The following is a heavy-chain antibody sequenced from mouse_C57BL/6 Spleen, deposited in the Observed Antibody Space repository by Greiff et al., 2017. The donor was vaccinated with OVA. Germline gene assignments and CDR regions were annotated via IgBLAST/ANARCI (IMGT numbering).Heavy chain of an antibody. Sequence: EVMLVESGGGLVKPGGSLKLSCAASGFTFSDYGMHWVRQAPEKGLEWVAYISSGSSTIYYADTVKGRFTISRDNAKNTLFLQMTSLRSEDTAMYYCAREMDYYGSSLFAYWGQGTLVTVSA. CDR3: AREMDYYGSSLFAY. D-gene: IGHD1-1*01. CDR1: GFTFSDYG. J-gene: IGHJ3*01. V-gene: IGHV5-17*01. CDR2: ISSGSSTI.